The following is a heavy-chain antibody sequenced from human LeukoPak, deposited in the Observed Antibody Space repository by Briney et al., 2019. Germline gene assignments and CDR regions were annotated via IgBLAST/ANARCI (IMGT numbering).Heavy chain of an antibody. V-gene: IGHV3-23*01. CDR2: ISGSADST. CDR3: AKDRAEAYAFGI. Sequence: GGSLRLSCAASGFTFSSYVMYWVRQAPGKGLEWVSTISGSADSTYYAASVKGRFTISRDNSKNTLYLQMSSLRADDTAIYYCAKDRAEAYAFGIWGQGTVVTVSS. CDR1: GFTFSSYV. D-gene: IGHD3-10*01. J-gene: IGHJ3*02.